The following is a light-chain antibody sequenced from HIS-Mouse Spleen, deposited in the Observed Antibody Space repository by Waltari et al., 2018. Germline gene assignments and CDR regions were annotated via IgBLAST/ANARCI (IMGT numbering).Light chain of an antibody. CDR3: QVWDSSSDHVV. J-gene: IGLJ2*01. CDR1: NLGRKS. CDR2: DES. Sequence: SYVLTQPPSVSVAPGKTARITCGGNNLGRKSVHWYQQKPGQAPVLVVYDESDRPSGIPERFSGSNSGNTATLTISRVEAGDEADYYCQVWDSSSDHVVFGGGTKLTVL. V-gene: IGLV3-21*03.